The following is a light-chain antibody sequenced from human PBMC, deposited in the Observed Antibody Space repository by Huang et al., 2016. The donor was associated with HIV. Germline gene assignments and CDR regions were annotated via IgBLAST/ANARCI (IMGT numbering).Light chain of an antibody. V-gene: IGKV3D-15*01. CDR2: GAS. J-gene: IGKJ1*01. Sequence: EIVMTQSPATLSVSPGERATLSCRASQGVSNNIGWYQQKPGQTPRLRIHGASTRATGIPPKFSGRGSGTDFTLTITSFQPEDSAVYYCQHYDNWPPWTFGPGTQVEI. CDR3: QHYDNWPPWT. CDR1: QGVSNN.